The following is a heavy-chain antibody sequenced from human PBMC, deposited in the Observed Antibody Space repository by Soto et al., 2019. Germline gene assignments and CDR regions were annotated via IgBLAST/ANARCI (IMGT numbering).Heavy chain of an antibody. Sequence: SETLSLTCTVSGGSISSGGYYWSWIRQHPGKGMEWIGYIYYSGSTYYNPSLKSRVTISVDTSKNQFSLKLSSVTAADTAVYYCARGRWVRGVIMKYNWFDPWGQGTLVTVSS. V-gene: IGHV4-31*03. CDR2: IYYSGST. J-gene: IGHJ5*02. D-gene: IGHD3-10*01. CDR1: GGSISSGGYY. CDR3: ARGRWVRGVIMKYNWFDP.